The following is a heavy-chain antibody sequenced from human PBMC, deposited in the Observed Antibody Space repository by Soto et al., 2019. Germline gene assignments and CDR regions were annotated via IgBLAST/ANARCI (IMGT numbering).Heavy chain of an antibody. CDR2: INPNVGGT. V-gene: IGHV1-2*02. Sequence: QVHLVQSGAEVKKPGASVYVSCKASGYTFTDYYVHWVRQAPGHGLEWMGWINPNVGGTNYARKFQGRLTMTRDTSISTVYMQLTRLGPDDTARYYCARGGREVPRIPYDTWGQGTLVTVSS. D-gene: IGHD3-16*01. CDR3: ARGGREVPRIPYDT. J-gene: IGHJ5*02. CDR1: GYTFTDYY.